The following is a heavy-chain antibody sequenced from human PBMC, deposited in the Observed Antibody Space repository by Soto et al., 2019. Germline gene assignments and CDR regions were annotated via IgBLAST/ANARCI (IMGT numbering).Heavy chain of an antibody. D-gene: IGHD3-16*02. J-gene: IGHJ5*02. Sequence: QVQLQESGPGLVKPSQTLSLTCTVSGGSISSGGYYWSWIRQHPGKGLEWIGYIYYSGSTYYNPSLQSRFTNSVDTSKIQFSLELSSVTAADTAVYYCARRGKGSFGELSLPYNWFDPWGQGTLVTVSS. CDR3: ARRGKGSFGELSLPYNWFDP. V-gene: IGHV4-31*03. CDR1: GGSISSGGYY. CDR2: IYYSGST.